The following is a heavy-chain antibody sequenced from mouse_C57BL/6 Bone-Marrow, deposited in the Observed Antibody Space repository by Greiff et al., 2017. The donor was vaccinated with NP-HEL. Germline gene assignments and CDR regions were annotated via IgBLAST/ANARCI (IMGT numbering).Heavy chain of an antibody. CDR2: IWSGGST. D-gene: IGHD2-2*01. J-gene: IGHJ3*01. Sequence: VQLQQSGPGLVQPSQSLSITCTVSGFSLTSYGVHWVRQSPGKGLEWLGVIWSGGSTDYNAAFISRLSISKDNSKSQVFFKMNSLQADDTAIYYWARWGYHGGFAYWGQGTLVTVSA. V-gene: IGHV2-2*01. CDR1: GFSLTSYG. CDR3: ARWGYHGGFAY.